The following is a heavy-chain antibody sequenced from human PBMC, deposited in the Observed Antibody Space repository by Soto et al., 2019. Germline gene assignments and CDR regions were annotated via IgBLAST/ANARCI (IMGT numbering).Heavy chain of an antibody. CDR1: GDSISSSGGYY. D-gene: IGHD2-2*03. J-gene: IGHJ4*02. Sequence: SETLSLTCTVSGDSISSSGGYYWSWIRQLPGKGLEWIGHIHYTGSTYFNPSLKSRLTISVDTSKNHFSLKLSSMTAADTAVYFCARVDPYYFDRWGQGTLVTVSS. V-gene: IGHV4-31*03. CDR2: IHYTGST. CDR3: ARVDPYYFDR.